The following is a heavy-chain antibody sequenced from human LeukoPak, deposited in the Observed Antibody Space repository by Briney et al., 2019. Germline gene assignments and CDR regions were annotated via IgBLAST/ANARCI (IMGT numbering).Heavy chain of an antibody. CDR3: ARLSYSRGWAIDH. D-gene: IGHD6-19*01. J-gene: IGHJ4*02. CDR1: DGSISSSSYY. CDR2: IYYSGSA. Sequence: SETLSLTCTVSDGSISSSSYYWSWIRQPPGKGLEWIGYIYYSGSANYNPSLKSRITTSVDTSKNQFSLKLSSVTAADTAVYYCARLSYSRGWAIDHWGQGTLVTVSS. V-gene: IGHV4-61*05.